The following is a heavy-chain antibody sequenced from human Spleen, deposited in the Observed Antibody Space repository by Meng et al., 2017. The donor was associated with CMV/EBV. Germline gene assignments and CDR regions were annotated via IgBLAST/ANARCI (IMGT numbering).Heavy chain of an antibody. Sequence: GSLRLSCAASGFTFSSYSMNWVRQAPGQGLEWVSSITSSSSYIYYADSVKGRFTISRDNGKNSLYLQMNSLRAEDTAVYFCARDWIAARRGHYYGMDVWGQGTTVTVSS. V-gene: IGHV3-21*06. CDR3: ARDWIAARRGHYYGMDV. CDR1: GFTFSSYS. D-gene: IGHD6-6*01. CDR2: ITSSSSYI. J-gene: IGHJ6*02.